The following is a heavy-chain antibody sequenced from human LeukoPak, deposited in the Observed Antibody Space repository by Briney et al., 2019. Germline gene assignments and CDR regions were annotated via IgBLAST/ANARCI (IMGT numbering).Heavy chain of an antibody. CDR3: ARHNRAAPLSAFDI. Sequence: PSQTLSLTCTVSGGSISSGSYYWSWIRQPAGKGLEWIGSIYYSGSTYYNPSLKSRVTISVDTSKNQFSLKLSSVTAADTAVYYCARHNRAAPLSAFDIWGQGTMVTVSS. CDR2: IYYSGST. J-gene: IGHJ3*02. V-gene: IGHV4-39*01. CDR1: GGSISSGSYY. D-gene: IGHD6-6*01.